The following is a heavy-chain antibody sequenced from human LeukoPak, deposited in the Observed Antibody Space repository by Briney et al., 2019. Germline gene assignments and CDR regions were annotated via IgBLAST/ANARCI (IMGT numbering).Heavy chain of an antibody. CDR2: ISGSGGST. CDR3: AKDPLWIYDSSAWFDP. Sequence: GGSLRLSCAASGFTFSSYAMSWVRQAPGKGLEWVSVISGSGGSTYYADSVKGRFTISRDNSKNTLYLQMNSLRAEDTAVYYCAKDPLWIYDSSAWFDPWGREPWSPSPQ. D-gene: IGHD3-22*01. V-gene: IGHV3-23*01. CDR1: GFTFSSYA. J-gene: IGHJ5*02.